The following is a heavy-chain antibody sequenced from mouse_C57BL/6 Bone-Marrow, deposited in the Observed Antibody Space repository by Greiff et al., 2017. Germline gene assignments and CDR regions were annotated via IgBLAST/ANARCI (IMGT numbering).Heavy chain of an antibody. CDR2: IDPEDGDT. Sequence: EVQLQQSGAELVRPGASVKLSCTASGFNIKDYYMHWVKQRPEQGLEWIGRIDPEDGDTEYAQKFKGKATMTADTSSNTAYLQLSSLTSEDTAVYYCTATVVATSREDYWGQGTSGTVSS. J-gene: IGHJ4*01. V-gene: IGHV14-1*01. D-gene: IGHD1-1*01. CDR3: TATVVATSREDY. CDR1: GFNIKDYY.